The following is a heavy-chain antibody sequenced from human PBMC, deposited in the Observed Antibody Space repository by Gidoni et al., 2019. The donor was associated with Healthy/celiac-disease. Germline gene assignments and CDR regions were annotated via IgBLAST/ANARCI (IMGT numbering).Heavy chain of an antibody. J-gene: IGHJ3*02. D-gene: IGHD3-22*01. CDR3: AKDTEYYYDSSGYRGPQWAFDI. CDR2: ISGSGGST. CDR1: GFTFSNYA. V-gene: IGHV3-23*01. Sequence: EVQLLESGVGLVQPGGSLRLSCAASGFTFSNYAMSWVRPAPGKGLEWISAISGSGGSTYYADSVKGRFTISRDNSKNTLYLQMNSLRAEDTAVYYCAKDTEYYYDSSGYRGPQWAFDIWGQGTMVTVSS.